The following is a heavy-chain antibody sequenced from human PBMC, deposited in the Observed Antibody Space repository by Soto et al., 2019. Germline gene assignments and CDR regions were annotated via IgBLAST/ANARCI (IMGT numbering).Heavy chain of an antibody. V-gene: IGHV3-23*01. D-gene: IGHD1-7*01. CDR2: MSGSSSTT. CDR3: AKNQERELPRVIDF. Sequence: QPGGSRRLSCATSGLTFSNYAMSWVRQAPGGGLEWVSSMSGSSSTTYYADSVRGRFTISXXXSXXXXXLXKSXXRAXDTALYYCAKNQERELPRVIDFWGQGT. J-gene: IGHJ4*02. CDR1: GLTFSNYA.